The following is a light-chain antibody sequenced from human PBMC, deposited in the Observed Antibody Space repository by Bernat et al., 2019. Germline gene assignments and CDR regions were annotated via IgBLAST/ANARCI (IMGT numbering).Light chain of an antibody. Sequence: DIQMTQSPSSLSASVGDRVTITCRASQSISSYLNWYQQKPGKAPKLLIYAASSLQSGVPSRFSGSGSGTDFTLTISSLQPEDFATYLLQQEYNTPLTFGRRTKVEIK. J-gene: IGKJ4*01. V-gene: IGKV1-39*01. CDR2: AAS. CDR1: QSISSY. CDR3: QQEYNTPLT.